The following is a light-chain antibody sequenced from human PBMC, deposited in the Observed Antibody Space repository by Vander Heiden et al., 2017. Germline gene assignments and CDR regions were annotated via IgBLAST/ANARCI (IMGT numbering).Light chain of an antibody. V-gene: IGKV3-20*01. CDR3: QQDGSSSLT. Sequence: EVVLTHPPGTLSLSPGERATLSCRARQSVSSIYLAWYQQKPGQAPRLLIYGASSRATGIPDRFSGSGSGTDFTLTISRLEPEDFAVYYCQQDGSSSLTFGGGTKVEIK. CDR1: QSVSSIY. J-gene: IGKJ4*01. CDR2: GAS.